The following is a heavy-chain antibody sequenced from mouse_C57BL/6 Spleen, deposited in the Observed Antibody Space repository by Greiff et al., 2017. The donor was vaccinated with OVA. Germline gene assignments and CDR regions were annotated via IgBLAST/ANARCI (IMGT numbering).Heavy chain of an antibody. D-gene: IGHD2-3*01. V-gene: IGHV1-76*01. Sequence: VKVVESGAELVRPGASVKLSCKASGYTFTDYYINWVKQRPGQGLEWIARIYPGSGNTYYNEKFKGKATLTAEKSSSTAYMQLSSLTSEDSAVYFCARSNDGYYVAYWGQGTLVTVSA. CDR2: IYPGSGNT. CDR1: GYTFTDYY. J-gene: IGHJ3*01. CDR3: ARSNDGYYVAY.